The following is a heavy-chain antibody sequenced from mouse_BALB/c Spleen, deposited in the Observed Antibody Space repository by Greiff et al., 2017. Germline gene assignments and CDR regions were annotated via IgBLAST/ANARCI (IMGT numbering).Heavy chain of an antibody. V-gene: IGHV1-77*01. CDR3: AREGGNYFY. Sequence: QVQLKESGAELARPGASVKLSCKASGYTFTDYYINWVKQRTGQGLEWIGEIYPGSGNTYYNEKFKGKATLTADKSSSTAYMQLSSLTSEDSAVYFCAREGGNYFYWGQGTTLTVSS. D-gene: IGHD2-1*01. CDR1: GYTFTDYY. J-gene: IGHJ2*01. CDR2: IYPGSGNT.